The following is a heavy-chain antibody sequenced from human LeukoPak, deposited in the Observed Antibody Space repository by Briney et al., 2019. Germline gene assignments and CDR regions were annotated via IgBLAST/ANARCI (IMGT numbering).Heavy chain of an antibody. V-gene: IGHV4-59*01. J-gene: IGHJ4*02. D-gene: IGHD6-13*01. CDR2: IYYSGST. CDR3: ARSLYSSYVDY. Sequence: SETLSLTCTVSGGSISSYYWSWIRQPPGKGLEWIGYIYYSGSTNYNPSLKSRVTISVDTSKKQFSLKLSSVTAADTAVYYCARSLYSSYVDYWGQGTLVTVSS. CDR1: GGSISSYY.